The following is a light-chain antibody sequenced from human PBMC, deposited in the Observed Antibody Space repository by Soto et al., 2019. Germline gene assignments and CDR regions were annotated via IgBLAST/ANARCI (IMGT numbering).Light chain of an antibody. CDR2: DVS. Sequence: QSALTQPASVSGSPGQSITISCTGTSSDVGGYNYVSWYQQHPGKAPKLLIYDVSNQPSGVSNRFSGSKSGNTASLTISGLRAEDEAAYYCSSYTSSSTLDVVFGGGTKLTVL. V-gene: IGLV2-14*01. CDR1: SSDVGGYNY. CDR3: SSYTSSSTLDVV. J-gene: IGLJ2*01.